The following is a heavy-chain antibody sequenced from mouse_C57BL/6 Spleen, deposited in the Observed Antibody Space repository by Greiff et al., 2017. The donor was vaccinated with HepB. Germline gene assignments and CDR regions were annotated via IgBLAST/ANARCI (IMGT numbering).Heavy chain of an antibody. CDR3: ARRSDGSAMDY. J-gene: IGHJ4*01. D-gene: IGHD1-1*01. V-gene: IGHV2-6*01. Sequence: VQLVESGPGLVAPPQCLSITCTVSGFSLTSYGVDWVRQSPGKGLEWLGVIWGVGSTNYNSALKSRLSIRKDNSKSQVFLEMHSLQTDDTAMYYCARRSDGSAMDYWGQGNSVTVSS. CDR1: GFSLTSYG. CDR2: IWGVGST.